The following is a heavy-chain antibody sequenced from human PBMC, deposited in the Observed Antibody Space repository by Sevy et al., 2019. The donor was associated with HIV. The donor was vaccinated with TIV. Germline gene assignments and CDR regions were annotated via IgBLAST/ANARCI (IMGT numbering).Heavy chain of an antibody. CDR1: GFTFSSYA. CDR3: AKGPFRQDSSGYYYYYGMDV. D-gene: IGHD3-22*01. J-gene: IGHJ6*02. CDR2: ISGSGGST. Sequence: GGSLRLSCAASGFTFSSYAMSWVRQAPGKGLEWVSAISGSGGSTYYADSVKGRFTISRDNSKNTLYLQMNSLWAEDTAVYYCAKGPFRQDSSGYYYYYGMDVWGQGTTVTVSS. V-gene: IGHV3-23*01.